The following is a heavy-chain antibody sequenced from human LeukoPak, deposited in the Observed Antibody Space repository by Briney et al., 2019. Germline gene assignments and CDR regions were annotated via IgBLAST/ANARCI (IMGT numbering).Heavy chain of an antibody. J-gene: IGHJ3*02. CDR2: SHNSGET. D-gene: IGHD1-14*01. CDR1: GGSMTNYY. CDR3: VRQPGGTAAFDI. Sequence: SETLSLTCTVSGGSMTNYYWSWIRQPPGKGPEWIAYSHNSGETKYNPSLKSRITISVDTSKNQFSLKLSSVTAADTAVYYCVRQPGGTAAFDIWGQGTTVTVSA. V-gene: IGHV4-59*08.